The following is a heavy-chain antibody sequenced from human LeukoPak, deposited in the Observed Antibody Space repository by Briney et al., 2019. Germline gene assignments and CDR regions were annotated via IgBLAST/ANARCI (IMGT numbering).Heavy chain of an antibody. CDR3: AKDSPPPNYYDSSGYFDY. CDR2: ISGSGGST. D-gene: IGHD3-22*01. J-gene: IGHJ4*02. CDR1: GFTFSSYA. Sequence: PGGSLRLSCAASGFTFSSYAMSWVRQAPGKGLEWVSAISGSGGSTYYADSVKGRFTISRDNSKNTLYLQMNSLRAEDTAVYYCAKDSPPPNYYDSSGYFDYWGQGTLVTVSS. V-gene: IGHV3-23*01.